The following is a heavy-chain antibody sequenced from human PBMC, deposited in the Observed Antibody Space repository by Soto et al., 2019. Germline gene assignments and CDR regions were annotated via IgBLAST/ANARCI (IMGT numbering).Heavy chain of an antibody. J-gene: IGHJ4*02. Sequence: QVQLVQSGAEVKKPGASVKGSCKASGYTFTSYAMHWVRQAPGQRLEWMGWINAGNGNTKSSQKFQGRVTITKDTSASTAYMERCALRSEDTAVYYCASSSTVPAAIGYWGQGSLVTLSS. CDR1: GYTFTSYA. CDR3: ASSSTVPAAIGY. D-gene: IGHD2-2*02. V-gene: IGHV1-3*01. CDR2: INAGNGNT.